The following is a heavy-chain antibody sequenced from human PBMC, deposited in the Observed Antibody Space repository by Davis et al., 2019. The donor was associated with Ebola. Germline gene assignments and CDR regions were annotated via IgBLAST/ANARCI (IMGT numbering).Heavy chain of an antibody. D-gene: IGHD3-3*01. CDR3: ARDQGHGFDDFWSGYHYGMDV. CDR2: INNDGSST. J-gene: IGHJ6*02. V-gene: IGHV3-74*01. CDR1: GFTFSSYW. Sequence: GESLKISCAASGFTFSSYWMHWVRQAPGKGLVWVSRINNDGSSTSYADSVKGRFTISRDNSKNTLYLQMNSLRAEDTAVYYCARDQGHGFDDFWSGYHYGMDVWGQGTTVTVSS.